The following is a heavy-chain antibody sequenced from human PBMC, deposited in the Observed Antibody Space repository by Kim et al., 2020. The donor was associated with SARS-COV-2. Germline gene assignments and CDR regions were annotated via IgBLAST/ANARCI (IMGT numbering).Heavy chain of an antibody. CDR3: ARHHPSTVTTGWFDP. V-gene: IGHV4-59*08. J-gene: IGHJ5*02. D-gene: IGHD4-17*01. Sequence: PSLKSRVHISVDTSMNQFSLKLRSVTAADTAVYYCARHHPSTVTTGWFDPWGQGTLVTVSS.